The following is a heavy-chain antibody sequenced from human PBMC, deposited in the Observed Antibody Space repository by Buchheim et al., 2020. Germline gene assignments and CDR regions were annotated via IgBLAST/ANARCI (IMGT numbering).Heavy chain of an antibody. J-gene: IGHJ4*02. CDR1: GGSISSGGYS. D-gene: IGHD2-15*01. Sequence: QLQLQGSGSGLVKPSQTLSLTCAVSGGSISSGGYSWSWIRQPPGKGLEWIGYIYHSGSTYYNPSLKSRVTISVDRSKNQFSLKLSSVTAADTAVYYCARGRRLTVVAATPPINWGQGTL. V-gene: IGHV4-30-2*01. CDR3: ARGRRLTVVAATPPIN. CDR2: IYHSGST.